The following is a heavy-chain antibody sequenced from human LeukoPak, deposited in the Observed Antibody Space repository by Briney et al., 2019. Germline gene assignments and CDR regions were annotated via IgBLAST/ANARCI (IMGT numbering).Heavy chain of an antibody. D-gene: IGHD6-19*01. J-gene: IGHJ5*02. CDR3: ARDRGAVAGTRGDNWFDP. CDR1: GYTFTSYF. CDR2: INPSGGST. V-gene: IGHV1-46*01. Sequence: ASVKVSCKASGYTFTSYFMHWVRQAPGQGLEWMGIINPSGGSTSYAQKFQGRVTMTRDTSTSTVYMELSSLRSEDTAAYYCARDRGAVAGTRGDNWFDPWGQGTLVTVSS.